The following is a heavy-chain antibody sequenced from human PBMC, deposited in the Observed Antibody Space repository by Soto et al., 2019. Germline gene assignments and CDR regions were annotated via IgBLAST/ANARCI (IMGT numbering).Heavy chain of an antibody. D-gene: IGHD3-22*01. CDR2: IIPVFGIV. CDR3: ATGRIVVVGSRAYYGMDV. V-gene: IGHV1-69*19. Sequence: QLQLAQSGADVKKAGSSVKVSCKASGGTLSNSAFSWVRQAPGQGLEWMGGIIPVFGIVNYAQKFQDRVTITADESTSTAYMELRSLRSEDPAVYFCATGRIVVVGSRAYYGMDVWGQGTTVTV. CDR1: GGTLSNSA. J-gene: IGHJ6*02.